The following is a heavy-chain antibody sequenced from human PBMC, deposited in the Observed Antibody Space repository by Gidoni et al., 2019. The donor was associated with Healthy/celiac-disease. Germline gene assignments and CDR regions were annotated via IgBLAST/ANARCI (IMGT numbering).Heavy chain of an antibody. Sequence: QVQLQQWGAGRLKPSATLSLTCPVYGGSFSGYYWSWIRQPPGKGLEWIGEINHSGSTNYNPSLKSRGTISVDTSKNQFSLKLSSVTAADTAVYYWARVRGPGYSSSHGWFDPWGQGTLVTVSS. D-gene: IGHD6-13*01. CDR3: ARVRGPGYSSSHGWFDP. CDR2: INHSGST. J-gene: IGHJ5*02. CDR1: GGSFSGYY. V-gene: IGHV4-34*01.